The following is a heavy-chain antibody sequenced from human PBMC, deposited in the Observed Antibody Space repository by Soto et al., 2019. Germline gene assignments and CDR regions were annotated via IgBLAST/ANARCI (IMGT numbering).Heavy chain of an antibody. J-gene: IGHJ4*02. D-gene: IGHD3-10*01. CDR2: ISSISTYT. Sequence: GGSLRLSCAASGFPFDDYSMNWVRQAPGKGLEWVSSISSISTYTYYRDSVKGRVTITRDTSTSTVYMELSGLRSDDTAVYYCSRVDPGETSPFDHWGQGTLVTVSS. CDR1: GFPFDDYS. V-gene: IGHV3-21*04. CDR3: SRVDPGETSPFDH.